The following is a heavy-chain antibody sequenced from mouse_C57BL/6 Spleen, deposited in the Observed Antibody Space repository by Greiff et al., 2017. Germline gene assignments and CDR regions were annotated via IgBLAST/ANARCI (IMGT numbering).Heavy chain of an antibody. J-gene: IGHJ4*01. CDR3: ARGGITTVHYAMDY. D-gene: IGHD1-1*01. Sequence: VQLQQPGAELVKPGASVKLSCKASGYTFTSYWMHWVKQRPGQGLEWIGMIHPNSGSTNYNEKFKSKATLTVDKSSSTAYMQLSSLTSEDSAVYYCARGGITTVHYAMDYWGQGTSVTVSS. CDR2: IHPNSGST. V-gene: IGHV1-64*01. CDR1: GYTFTSYW.